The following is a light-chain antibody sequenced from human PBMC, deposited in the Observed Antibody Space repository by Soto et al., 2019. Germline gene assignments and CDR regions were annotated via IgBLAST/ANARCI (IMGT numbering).Light chain of an antibody. J-gene: IGLJ2*01. CDR3: QTWDTGIWV. CDR1: GGHSSYA. Sequence: QSVLTQSPSASASLGASVKVACTLSGGHSSYAIAWHQQQPERGPRFLMNLKSDGSHTKGDGIPDRFSGSSSGAERYLTISSLQSEDEADYYCQTWDTGIWVFGGGTKVTVL. V-gene: IGLV4-69*01. CDR2: LKSDGSH.